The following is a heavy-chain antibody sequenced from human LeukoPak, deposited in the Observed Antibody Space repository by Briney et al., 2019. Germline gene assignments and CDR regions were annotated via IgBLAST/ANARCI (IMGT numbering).Heavy chain of an antibody. J-gene: IGHJ4*02. CDR1: GFSFSGHW. D-gene: IGHD3-9*01. CDR2: ISPTGSTT. V-gene: IGHV3-74*01. Sequence: GGSLRLSCAASGFSFSGHWMHWARQLPGKGLVWVSRISPTGSTTSYADSVKGRFTISRDNAKNSLYLHLNSLRPEDTAVYYCARGPLTGDERLDYWGPGTLVTASS. CDR3: ARGPLTGDERLDY.